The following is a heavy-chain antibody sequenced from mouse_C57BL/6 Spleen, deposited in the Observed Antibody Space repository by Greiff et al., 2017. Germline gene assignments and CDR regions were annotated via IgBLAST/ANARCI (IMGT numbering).Heavy chain of an antibody. CDR3: ARSEDLLYYYGSSSYYFDY. CDR2: IDPSDSAT. J-gene: IGHJ2*01. V-gene: IGHV1-52*01. Sequence: QVQLQQPGAELVRPGSSVKLSCKASGYTFTSYWMHWVKQRPIQGLEWIGNIDPSDSATHYNQKFKDKATLTVDKSSSTAYMQLSSLTSEDSAVYYCARSEDLLYYYGSSSYYFDYWGQGTTLTVSS. CDR1: GYTFTSYW. D-gene: IGHD1-1*01.